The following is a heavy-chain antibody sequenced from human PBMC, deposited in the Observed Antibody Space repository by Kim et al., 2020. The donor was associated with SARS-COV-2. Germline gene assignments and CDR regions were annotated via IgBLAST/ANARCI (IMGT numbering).Heavy chain of an antibody. Sequence: GGSLRLSCAASGFTFSNAWMSWVRQAPGKGLEWVGRIKSKTDGGTTDYAAPVKGRFTISRDDSKNTLYLQMNSLKTEDTAVYYCTTLDGLWFGELFPVDYWGQGTLVTVSS. D-gene: IGHD3-10*01. V-gene: IGHV3-15*01. CDR3: TTLDGLWFGELFPVDY. CDR1: GFTFSNAW. CDR2: IKSKTDGGTT. J-gene: IGHJ4*02.